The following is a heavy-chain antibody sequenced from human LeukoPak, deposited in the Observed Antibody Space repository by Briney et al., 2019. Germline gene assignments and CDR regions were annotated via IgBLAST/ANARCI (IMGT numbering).Heavy chain of an antibody. V-gene: IGHV3-23*01. CDR1: GFTFSSYS. D-gene: IGHD2-8*01. Sequence: GGSLRLSCAASGFTFSSYSMNRVRQAPGKELEWVSAISGSGGSTHYADSVKGRFTISRDNSKNTLYLQMNSLRAEDTAVYYCAKDRDCTNGVCYIDYWGQGTLVTVSS. J-gene: IGHJ4*02. CDR2: ISGSGGST. CDR3: AKDRDCTNGVCYIDY.